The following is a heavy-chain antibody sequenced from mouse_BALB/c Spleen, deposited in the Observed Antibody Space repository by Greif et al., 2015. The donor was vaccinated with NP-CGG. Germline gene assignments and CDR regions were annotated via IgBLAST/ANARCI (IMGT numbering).Heavy chain of an antibody. CDR3: ARDYYGSSAMDY. Sequence: VQLQQSGPGLVAPSQSLSITCTVSGFSLTSYGVHWVRQPPGKGLERLGVIWAGGSTNHNSALMSRLSISKDNSKSQVFLKINSLQTDDTAMYYCARDYYGSSAMDYWGQGTSVTVSS. D-gene: IGHD1-1*01. CDR1: GFSLTSYG. V-gene: IGHV2-9*02. CDR2: IWAGGST. J-gene: IGHJ4*01.